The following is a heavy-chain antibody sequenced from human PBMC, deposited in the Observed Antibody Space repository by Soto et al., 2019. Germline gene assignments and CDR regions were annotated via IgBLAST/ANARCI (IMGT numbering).Heavy chain of an antibody. J-gene: IGHJ6*02. Sequence: RGESLKISCKGSGYSFTSYWIGWVRQMPGKGLEWMGIIYPGDSDTRYSPSFQGQVTISADKSISTAYLQWSSLKASDTAMYYCARHVGTKNRLGYGMDVWGQGTTVTVSS. CDR3: ARHVGTKNRLGYGMDV. V-gene: IGHV5-51*01. CDR1: GYSFTSYW. CDR2: IYPGDSDT. D-gene: IGHD1-7*01.